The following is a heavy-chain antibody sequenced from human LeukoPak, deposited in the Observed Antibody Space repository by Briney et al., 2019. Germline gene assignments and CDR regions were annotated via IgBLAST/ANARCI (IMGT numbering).Heavy chain of an antibody. V-gene: IGHV3-9*01. CDR3: AKAGGGGWYDFDY. CDR1: GFTFDDYA. D-gene: IGHD6-19*01. J-gene: IGHJ4*02. CDR2: ITWNSGSI. Sequence: GRSLRLSCAASGFTFDDYAMHWVRQAPGKGLEWVSGITWNSGSIGYADSVKGRFTISRDNAKHSLYLQMNSLRAEDTALYYCAKAGGGGWYDFDYWGQGTLVTVSS.